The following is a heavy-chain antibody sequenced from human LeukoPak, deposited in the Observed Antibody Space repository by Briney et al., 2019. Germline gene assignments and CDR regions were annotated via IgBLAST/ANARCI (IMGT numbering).Heavy chain of an antibody. CDR1: GDTFSRYS. V-gene: IGHV1-69*04. J-gene: IGHJ4*02. CDR3: AREGGGCTGSVCYVSLFFFDF. D-gene: IGHD2-8*02. Sequence: GASVKVSCKASGDTFSRYSISWVRQAPGQGLEGMGRIIPMQDRKASAQKFQGRVPWTADRSTSTAQMERDSLTSEDTAVYYCAREGGGCTGSVCYVSLFFFDFWGQGTLVTVSS. CDR2: IIPMQDRK.